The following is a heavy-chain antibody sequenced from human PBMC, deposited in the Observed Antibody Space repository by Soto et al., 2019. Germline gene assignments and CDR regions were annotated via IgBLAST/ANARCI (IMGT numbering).Heavy chain of an antibody. J-gene: IGHJ4*02. CDR1: GGSISSSSYY. V-gene: IGHV4-39*02. CDR2: IYYSGST. D-gene: IGHD2-8*02. Sequence: PSETLSLTCTVSGGSISSSSYYWGWIRQPPGKGLEWIGSIYYSGSTHYNPSLKSRVTISVDTSKNQFSLKLTSVTAADTAVYYCARDKITGLFDYWGQGTLVTVSS. CDR3: ARDKITGLFDY.